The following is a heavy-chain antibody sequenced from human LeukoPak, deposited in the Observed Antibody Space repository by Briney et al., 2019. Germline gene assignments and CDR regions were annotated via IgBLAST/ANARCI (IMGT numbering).Heavy chain of an antibody. CDR3: AKDLTAAGTFCYGMDV. D-gene: IGHD6-13*01. V-gene: IGHV3-30*18. Sequence: QTGGSLRLSCAASGFTFSSYGMHWVRHAPGKGLEWVAVISYDGSNKYYADSVKGRFTISRDNSKNTLYLQMNSLRAEDTAVYYCAKDLTAAGTFCYGMDVWGQGTTVTVSS. J-gene: IGHJ6*02. CDR2: ISYDGSNK. CDR1: GFTFSSYG.